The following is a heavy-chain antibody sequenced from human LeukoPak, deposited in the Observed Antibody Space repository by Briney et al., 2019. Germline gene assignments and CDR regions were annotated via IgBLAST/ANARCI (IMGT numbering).Heavy chain of an antibody. D-gene: IGHD4-23*01. CDR1: VYTFTSYG. V-gene: IGHV1-18*01. CDR2: ISAYNGNT. Sequence: GASVKVSCKASVYTFTSYGISWVRQAPGQGLEWMGWISAYNGNTHYAQKLQGRVTMTTDTSTSTAYMELRNLRSDDTAVYYCARLAYGANFFDDWGQGTLVTVSS. J-gene: IGHJ4*02. CDR3: ARLAYGANFFDD.